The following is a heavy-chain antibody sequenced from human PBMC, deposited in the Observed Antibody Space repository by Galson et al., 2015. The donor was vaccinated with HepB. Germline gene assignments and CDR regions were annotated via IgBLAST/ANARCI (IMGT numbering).Heavy chain of an antibody. Sequence: SLRLSCAASGFTIDDYAMHWVRKAPGKGLEWVSSISWNSGSLGYAASVKGGFTISRDNAKNSLYLQMNSLRPEDTALFYCRGGQLLAGGAFDIWGQGTMVIVSS. J-gene: IGHJ3*02. CDR3: RGGQLLAGGAFDI. V-gene: IGHV3-9*01. CDR1: GFTIDDYA. D-gene: IGHD6-19*01. CDR2: ISWNSGSL.